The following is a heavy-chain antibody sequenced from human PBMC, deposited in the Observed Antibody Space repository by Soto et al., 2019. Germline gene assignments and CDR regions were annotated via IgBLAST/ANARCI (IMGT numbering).Heavy chain of an antibody. CDR1: GFIFRSYA. V-gene: IGHV3-64D*08. D-gene: IGHD3-22*01. J-gene: IGHJ4*02. CDR2: ISSNGDMT. CDR3: VKDTNYYDSSGYDRTFDY. Sequence: LRLSCSASGFIFRSYAMHWVRQAPGTGLEYLSSISSNGDMTYYADSVKGRFTISRDNSKNIVYLQMSSLRVEDAAVYYCVKDTNYYDSSGYDRTFDYWGQGALVTVSS.